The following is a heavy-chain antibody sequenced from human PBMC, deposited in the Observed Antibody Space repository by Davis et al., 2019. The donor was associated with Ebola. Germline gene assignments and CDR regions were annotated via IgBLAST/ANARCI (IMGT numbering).Heavy chain of an antibody. V-gene: IGHV3-74*01. CDR3: AKDSSSSFHYYYGMDV. CDR1: GFTFSNNW. CDR2: INRDGTTT. Sequence: HTGGSLRLSCTVSGFTFSNNWMSWVRQVPGKGLVWVSSINRDGTTTTYADSVKGRFTISRDNAKNSLYLQMNSLRAEDTALYYCAKDSSSSFHYYYGMDVWGQGTTVTVSS. D-gene: IGHD6-6*01. J-gene: IGHJ6*02.